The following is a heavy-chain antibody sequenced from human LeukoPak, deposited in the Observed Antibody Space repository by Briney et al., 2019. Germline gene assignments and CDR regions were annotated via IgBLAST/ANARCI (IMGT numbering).Heavy chain of an antibody. CDR2: IYYSGST. J-gene: IGHJ6*03. CDR1: GGSISSSSSY. CDR3: ARHLDTSSWTYYYYYMDV. D-gene: IGHD6-13*01. V-gene: IGHV4-39*01. Sequence: SETLSLTCTVSGGSISSSSSYWGWIRRPPGKGLEWIGSIYYSGSTYYNPSLKSRVTISVDTSKNQFSLKLSSVTAADTAVYYCARHLDTSSWTYYYYYMDVWGKGTTVTVSS.